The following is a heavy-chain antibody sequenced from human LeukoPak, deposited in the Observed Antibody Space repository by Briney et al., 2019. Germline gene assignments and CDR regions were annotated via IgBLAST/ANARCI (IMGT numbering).Heavy chain of an antibody. D-gene: IGHD3-10*01. Sequence: SVKVSCKASGGTFSSYAISWVRQAPGQGLEWMGGIIPIFGTANYAQKFQGRVTITTDESTSTAYMELSSLRSEDTAVYYCAANYYGSGRLGYYYYLDVWGKGTTVTVSS. CDR1: GGTFSSYA. V-gene: IGHV1-69*05. CDR3: AANYYGSGRLGYYYYLDV. CDR2: IIPIFGTA. J-gene: IGHJ6*03.